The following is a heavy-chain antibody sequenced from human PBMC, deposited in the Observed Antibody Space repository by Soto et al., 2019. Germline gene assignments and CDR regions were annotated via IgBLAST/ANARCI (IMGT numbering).Heavy chain of an antibody. CDR1: GFTFSSYA. J-gene: IGHJ3*02. Sequence: PGGSLRLSCAASGFTFSSYAMNWVRQAPGKGLEWVSGISGSGGSTDYADSAKGRFAISRDNIKNTLHLQMNSLRAEDTAVYYCAKGYYYRSGSYRPGAFDIWGQGTMVTVSS. CDR3: AKGYYYRSGSYRPGAFDI. CDR2: ISGSGGST. V-gene: IGHV3-23*01. D-gene: IGHD3-10*01.